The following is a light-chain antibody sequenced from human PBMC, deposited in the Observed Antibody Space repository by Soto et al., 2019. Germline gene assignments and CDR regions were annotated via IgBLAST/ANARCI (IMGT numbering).Light chain of an antibody. CDR1: QSVSNNY. J-gene: IGKJ4*01. CDR2: GAS. V-gene: IGKV3-20*01. CDR3: QQYGSLLPGLT. Sequence: EIVLTQSPGTLSLSPGERATLSCRASQSVSNNYLAWYQQKPGQAPRLLIYGASNRATGIPDRFSGSGSGTDFTLTISRLEPEDFAVYYCQQYGSLLPGLTFGGGTKVDIK.